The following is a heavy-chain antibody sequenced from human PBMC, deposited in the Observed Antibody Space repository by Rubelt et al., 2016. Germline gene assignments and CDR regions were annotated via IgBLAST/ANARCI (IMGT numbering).Heavy chain of an antibody. CDR2: ISSSSSYI. CDR3: ASLVPEGYGDRVHDY. J-gene: IGHJ4*02. D-gene: IGHD4-17*01. V-gene: IGHV3-21*01. Sequence: EVQLVESGGGLVKPGGSLRLSCAASGFTFSSYSMNWVRQAPGKGLEWVSSISSSSSYIYYADSVKGRFTISRDNDKNSLYLQMNSRRAEDTAVYYWASLVPEGYGDRVHDYWGQGTLVTVSS. CDR1: GFTFSSYS.